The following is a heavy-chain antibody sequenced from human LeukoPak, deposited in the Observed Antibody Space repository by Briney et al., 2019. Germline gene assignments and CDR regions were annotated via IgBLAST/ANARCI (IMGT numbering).Heavy chain of an antibody. J-gene: IGHJ3*02. D-gene: IGHD6-19*01. CDR3: ARGRQWLVGAFDI. CDR1: GFTFSLTG. Sequence: GGSLRLSCEASGFTFSLTGMHWVRQAPGKGLEWVAVISYDGKNKFYGDSVQGRLIISRDNSKNTVHLQMNSLRTEDTAVYYCARGRQWLVGAFDIWGQGTMVTVSS. V-gene: IGHV3-30*03. CDR2: ISYDGKNK.